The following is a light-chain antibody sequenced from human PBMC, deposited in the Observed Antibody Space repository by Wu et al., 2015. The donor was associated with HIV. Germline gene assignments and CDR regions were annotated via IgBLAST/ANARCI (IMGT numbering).Light chain of an antibody. CDR1: QTVSST. CDR2: GAS. J-gene: IGKJ1*01. Sequence: GRRTLSXRASQTVSSTSLGTSRNLARRPRLLIYGASTRATGIPARFSGSGSGTEFTLTISSLQSEDFAVYYCQQYNNWPRTFGQGTKVEIK. V-gene: IGKV3-15*01. CDR3: QQYNNWPRT.